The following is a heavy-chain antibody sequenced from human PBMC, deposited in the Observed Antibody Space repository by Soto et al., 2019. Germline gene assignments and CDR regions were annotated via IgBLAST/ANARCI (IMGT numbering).Heavy chain of an antibody. D-gene: IGHD3-3*01. CDR1: GFTFSSYG. CDR3: ARSYYDFVYGMAV. CDR2: IWYDGSNK. V-gene: IGHV3-33*01. J-gene: IGHJ6*02. Sequence: PGGSLRLSCAASGFTFSSYGMHWVRQAPGKGLEWVAVIWYDGSNKYYADSVKGRFTISRDNSKNTLYLQMNSLRAEDTAVYYCARSYYDFVYGMAVWGQGTTVTVSS.